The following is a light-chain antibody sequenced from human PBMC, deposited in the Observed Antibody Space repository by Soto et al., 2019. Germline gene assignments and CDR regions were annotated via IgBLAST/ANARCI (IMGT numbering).Light chain of an antibody. CDR3: QQYNNWPPT. Sequence: EIVMTQSPATLSVSPGERATLSCRASQSVSTNLAWYQQKPGQAPRLLIYGFSSTRATGIPARFSASGSGAEFTLTISSLQSEDFALYYCQQYNNWPPTLGQGTKVDIK. CDR1: QSVSTN. V-gene: IGKV3-15*01. CDR2: GFSS. J-gene: IGKJ1*01.